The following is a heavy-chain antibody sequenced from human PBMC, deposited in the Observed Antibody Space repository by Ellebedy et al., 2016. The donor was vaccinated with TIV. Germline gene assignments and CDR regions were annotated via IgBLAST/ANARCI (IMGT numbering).Heavy chain of an antibody. V-gene: IGHV3-23*01. D-gene: IGHD5-12*01. J-gene: IGHJ5*02. Sequence: PGGFLRLSCAASGFTFYSYAMTWVRQAPGKGLESVSVISGSGRSTSYADSVKGRFTISRDNSENTLYLEMNSLRVEDTAAYYCAKDGSWGQGILVTVSS. CDR3: AKDGS. CDR2: ISGSGRST. CDR1: GFTFYSYA.